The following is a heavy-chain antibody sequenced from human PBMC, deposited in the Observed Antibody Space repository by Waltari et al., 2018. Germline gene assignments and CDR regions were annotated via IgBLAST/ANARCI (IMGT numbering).Heavy chain of an antibody. J-gene: IGHJ4*02. D-gene: IGHD1-20*01. V-gene: IGHV4-39*07. CDR1: GGSIISSDYY. CDR3: ARVYNTIDY. CDR2: VFYSGST. Sequence: QLQLQESGPGLVKPSETLSLTCSVSGGSIISSDYYWGWIRQPPGKGLEWIANVFYSGSTYDNPSLRSRVTISVDTSKNQFYLKVTSLSAADTAVYYCARVYNTIDYWGQGTLVTVSS.